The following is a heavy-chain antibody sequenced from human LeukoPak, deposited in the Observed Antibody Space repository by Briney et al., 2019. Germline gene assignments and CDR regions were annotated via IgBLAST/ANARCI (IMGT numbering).Heavy chain of an antibody. D-gene: IGHD3-22*01. J-gene: IGHJ4*02. V-gene: IGHV1-2*02. CDR3: AADYYDSSGSGPDFDY. CDR1: GYTFTGYY. Sequence: ASVKVSFKASGYTFTGYYMHWVRQAPGQGLELMGWINPNSGGTNYAQKFQGRVTMTRDTSISTAYMELSRLRSDDTAVYYCAADYYDSSGSGPDFDYWGQGTLVTVSS. CDR2: INPNSGGT.